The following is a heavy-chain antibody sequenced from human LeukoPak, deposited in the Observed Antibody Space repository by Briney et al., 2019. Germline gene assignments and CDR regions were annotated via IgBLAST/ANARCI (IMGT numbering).Heavy chain of an antibody. J-gene: IGHJ4*02. CDR3: ARVGYSYGYRDY. CDR2: IYYSGST. V-gene: IGHV4-38-2*02. Sequence: SETLSLTCTVSGYSSSSSYYWGWIRQPPGKGLEWIGSIYYSGSTYYNPSLKSRVTISVDTSKNQFSLKLSSVTAADTAVYYCARVGYSYGYRDYWGQGTLVTVSS. D-gene: IGHD5-18*01. CDR1: GYSSSSSYY.